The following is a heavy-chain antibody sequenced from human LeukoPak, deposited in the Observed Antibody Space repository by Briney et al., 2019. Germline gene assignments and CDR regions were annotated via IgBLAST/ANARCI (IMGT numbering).Heavy chain of an antibody. CDR2: IYSSGST. CDR1: GGSTNSYY. Sequence: SETLSLTCSVSGGSTNSYYWSWIRQSGGKGLEWVGRIYSSGSTVYNPSLNSRLTMSIDTSKNQFSLTLKSVTATDTAVYYCARVKASSTSWTFDQWGQGALVTVSS. CDR3: ARVKASSTSWTFDQ. V-gene: IGHV4-4*07. J-gene: IGHJ4*02. D-gene: IGHD2-2*01.